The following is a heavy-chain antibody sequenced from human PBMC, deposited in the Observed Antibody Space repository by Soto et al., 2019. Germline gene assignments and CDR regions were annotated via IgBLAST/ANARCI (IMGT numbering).Heavy chain of an antibody. V-gene: IGHV3-23*01. CDR1: GFTFSNYA. Sequence: GGSLRLSCAASGFTFSNYAMGWVRQAPGKGLEWVSLVSATAGTTYYTDSVKGRFTISRDNSRNTVYLQMNSLRADDTAVYYCAKDRLAGGFDYWGQGTRVTVSS. D-gene: IGHD3-16*01. CDR2: VSATAGTT. CDR3: AKDRLAGGFDY. J-gene: IGHJ4*02.